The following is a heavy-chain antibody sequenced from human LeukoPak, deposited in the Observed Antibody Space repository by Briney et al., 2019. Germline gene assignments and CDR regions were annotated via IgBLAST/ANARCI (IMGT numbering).Heavy chain of an antibody. D-gene: IGHD4-23*01. CDR1: GYTFTGYY. V-gene: IGHV1-2*02. CDR2: INPNSGGT. J-gene: IGHJ6*03. CDR3: ARDKLDYYYYMDV. Sequence: ASVKVSCKASGYTFTGYYIYLVRQAPGQGLEWMGWINPNSGGTNYAQNFRGRVTMTRDTSINTAYMELRRLTSDDTAIYFCARDKLDYYYYMDVWGKGTTVTVSS.